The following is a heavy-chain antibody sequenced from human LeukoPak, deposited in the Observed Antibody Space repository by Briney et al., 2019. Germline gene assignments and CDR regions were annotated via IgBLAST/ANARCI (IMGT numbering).Heavy chain of an antibody. D-gene: IGHD1-26*01. CDR2: ISGSGGST. CDR3: AIPSGGYDDY. Sequence: GGSLRLSCAASGFTFSSYATSWVRQAPGKGLEWVSAISGSGGSTYYADSAKGRFTISRDNSKNTLYLQMNSLRAEDTAVYYCAIPSGGYDDYWGQGTLVTVSS. V-gene: IGHV3-23*01. CDR1: GFTFSSYA. J-gene: IGHJ4*02.